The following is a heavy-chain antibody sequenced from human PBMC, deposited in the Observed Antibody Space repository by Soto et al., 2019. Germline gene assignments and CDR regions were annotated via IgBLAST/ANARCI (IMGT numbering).Heavy chain of an antibody. CDR1: GFTFSSYA. D-gene: IGHD5-18*01. V-gene: IGHV3-23*01. Sequence: GGSLRLSCAASGFTFSSYAMSWVRQAPGKGLEWVSAISGSGGSTYYADSVKGRFTISRDNSKNTLYLQMNSLRAEDTAVYYCAKDGYVRDMNNWFDPWGQGTLVTVSS. CDR2: ISGSGGST. J-gene: IGHJ5*02. CDR3: AKDGYVRDMNNWFDP.